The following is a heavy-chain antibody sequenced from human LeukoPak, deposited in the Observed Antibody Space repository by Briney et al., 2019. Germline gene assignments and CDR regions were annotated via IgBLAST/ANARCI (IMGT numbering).Heavy chain of an antibody. D-gene: IGHD3-3*01. Sequence: GGSLRLSCAASGFTFSSYAMHWVRQAPGKGVEYVSAISSNVGSTYYANSVKGRFTISRDNSKNTLYLHMGSLRAEDMAVYYCARVTLRYDFSSGPGMDYFDYWGQGTLVTVSS. V-gene: IGHV3-64*01. CDR3: ARVTLRYDFSSGPGMDYFDY. CDR1: GFTFSSYA. J-gene: IGHJ4*02. CDR2: ISSNVGST.